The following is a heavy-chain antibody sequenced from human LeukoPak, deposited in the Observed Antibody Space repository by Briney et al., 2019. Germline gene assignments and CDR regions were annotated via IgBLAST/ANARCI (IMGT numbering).Heavy chain of an antibody. V-gene: IGHV3-30*04. J-gene: IGHJ4*02. CDR1: GFTFSSYA. CDR2: ISYDGSNK. Sequence: PGGSLRLSCAASGFTFSSYAMHWVRQAPGKGLEWVAVISYDGSNKYYADSVKGRFTTSRDNSKNTLYLQMNSLRAEDTAVYYCARDECGGDCYSAHSYYFDYWGQGTLVTVSS. D-gene: IGHD2-21*02. CDR3: ARDECGGDCYSAHSYYFDY.